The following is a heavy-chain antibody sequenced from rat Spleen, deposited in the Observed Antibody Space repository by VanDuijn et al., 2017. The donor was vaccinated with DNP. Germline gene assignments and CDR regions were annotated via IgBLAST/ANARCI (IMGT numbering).Heavy chain of an antibody. CDR2: IWSGGNT. D-gene: IGHD1-6*01. J-gene: IGHJ3*01. Sequence: QVQLKESGPGLMQPSQTLSLTSLLSRSSLTCYHVHWVRQSPGKGLDWMAVIWSGGNTDYNSALKSRLSISRDTSKSQVFLKVKSLKTEDTGIYYCTRSIYTTDYYYVVFDYWGQGTLVTVSS. V-gene: IGHV2S13*01. CDR1: RSSLTCYH. CDR3: TRSIYTTDYYYVVFDY.